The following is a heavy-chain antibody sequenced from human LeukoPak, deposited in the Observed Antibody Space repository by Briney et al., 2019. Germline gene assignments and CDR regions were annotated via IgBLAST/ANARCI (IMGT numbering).Heavy chain of an antibody. D-gene: IGHD3-9*01. V-gene: IGHV4-39*07. CDR1: GGSISSSSYY. CDR2: IYYSGST. CDR3: ARLQRYFDWLSNQGPSKPPDH. J-gene: IGHJ4*02. Sequence: PSETLSLTCTVSGGSISSSSYYWGWIRQPPGKGLEWIGSIYYSGSTYYNPSLKSRVTISVDTSKNQFSLKLSSVTAADTAVYYCARLQRYFDWLSNQGPSKPPDHWGQGTLVTVSS.